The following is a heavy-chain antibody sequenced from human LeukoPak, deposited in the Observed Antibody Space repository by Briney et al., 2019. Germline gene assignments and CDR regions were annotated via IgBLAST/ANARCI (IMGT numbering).Heavy chain of an antibody. Sequence: SSETLSLTCAVYGGSFSGYYWSWIRQPPGKGLEWIGEINHSGSTNYNPSLKSRVTISVDTSKNQFSLKLSSVTAADTAMYYCARGPYYDFWSGYPSHYFDYWGQGTLVTVSS. V-gene: IGHV4-34*01. J-gene: IGHJ4*02. CDR1: GGSFSGYY. D-gene: IGHD3-3*01. CDR3: ARGPYYDFWSGYPSHYFDY. CDR2: INHSGST.